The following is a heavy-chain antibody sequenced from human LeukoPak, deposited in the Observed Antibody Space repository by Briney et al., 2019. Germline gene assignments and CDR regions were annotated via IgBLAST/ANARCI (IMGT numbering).Heavy chain of an antibody. CDR3: VREVYYGSGSY. CDR1: GFTVSSNY. CDR2: IYTGGGT. J-gene: IGHJ4*02. V-gene: IGHV3-53*01. D-gene: IGHD3-10*01. Sequence: PGGSLRLSCAASGFTVSSNYMSWDRQAPGKGLEWVSVIYTGGGTYYADSVKGRFTISRDNSKNTLYLQMNSLRAEDTAVYYCVREVYYGSGSYWGQGTLVTVSS.